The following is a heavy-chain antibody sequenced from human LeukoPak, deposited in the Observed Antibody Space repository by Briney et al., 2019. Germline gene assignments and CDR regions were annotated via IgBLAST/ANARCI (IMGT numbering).Heavy chain of an antibody. Sequence: ASVKVSCKASGYTFTAYYMHWVRQAPGQGLEWMGWINPNSGGTDYAQKFQGRVTMTRDTSISTVYMELSRLTSDDTATYYCARDHGTDGTTFTLNFDCWGQGTLVTVSS. CDR3: ARDHGTDGTTFTLNFDC. D-gene: IGHD1-1*01. CDR1: GYTFTAYY. V-gene: IGHV1-2*02. J-gene: IGHJ4*02. CDR2: INPNSGGT.